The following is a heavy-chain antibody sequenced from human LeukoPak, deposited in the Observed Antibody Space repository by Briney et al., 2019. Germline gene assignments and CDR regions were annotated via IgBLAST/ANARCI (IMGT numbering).Heavy chain of an antibody. CDR1: GDSVSSNSAA. J-gene: IGHJ6*02. V-gene: IGHV6-1*01. CDR2: TYYRSKWYN. Sequence: SQTLSLTCAISGDSVSSNSAAWNWIRQSPSRGLEWLGRTYYRSKWYNDYAVSVKSRITINPDTSKNQFSLQLNSVTPEDTAVYYCAREIHAIVVVPAAQSYYYYGMDVWGQGTTVTVSS. D-gene: IGHD2-2*01. CDR3: AREIHAIVVVPAAQSYYYYGMDV.